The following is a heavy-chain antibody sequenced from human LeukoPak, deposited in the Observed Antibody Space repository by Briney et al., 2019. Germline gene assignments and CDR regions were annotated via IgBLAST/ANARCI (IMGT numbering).Heavy chain of an antibody. CDR3: ARGGLSAVALYYFDY. Sequence: PSETLSLTCTVSGGSVSRDGYYWSWIRQHPAKGLEWIGYINYSGYTYYNLSLKSRITMSVDTSKNQFSLKLSSVTPEDTAVYYCARGGLSAVALYYFDYWGQGTLVTVSS. D-gene: IGHD6-19*01. CDR1: GGSVSRDGYY. J-gene: IGHJ4*02. CDR2: INYSGYT. V-gene: IGHV4-31*02.